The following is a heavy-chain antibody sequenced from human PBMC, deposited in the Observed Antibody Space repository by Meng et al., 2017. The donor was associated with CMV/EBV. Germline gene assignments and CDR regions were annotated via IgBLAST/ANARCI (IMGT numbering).Heavy chain of an antibody. CDR1: GGSISSSNW. V-gene: IGHV4-4*02. CDR2: IYHSGST. Sequence: SETLSLTCAVSGGSISSSNWWSWVRQPPGKGLEWIGEIYHSGSTNYNLSLKSRVTISVDKSKNQFSLKLSSVTAADTAVYYCARGSIAAVNFGYYFDYWGQGTLVTVSS. CDR3: ARGSIAAVNFGYYFDY. D-gene: IGHD6-6*01. J-gene: IGHJ4*02.